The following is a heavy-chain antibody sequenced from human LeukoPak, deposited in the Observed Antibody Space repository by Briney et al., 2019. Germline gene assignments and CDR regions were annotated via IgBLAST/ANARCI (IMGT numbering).Heavy chain of an antibody. J-gene: IGHJ4*02. CDR1: GYTLTELS. Sequence: ASVKVSCKVSGYTLTELSMHWVRQAPGKGLEWMGGFDPEDGETIYAQKFQGRVTMTEDTSTDTAYMELSSLRSEDTAVYYCATVVGSGTQCDYWGQGTLVTVSS. CDR2: FDPEDGET. CDR3: ATVVGSGTQCDY. V-gene: IGHV1-24*01. D-gene: IGHD3-10*01.